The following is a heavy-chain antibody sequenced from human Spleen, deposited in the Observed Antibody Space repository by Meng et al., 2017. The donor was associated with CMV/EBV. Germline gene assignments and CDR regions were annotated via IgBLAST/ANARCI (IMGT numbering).Heavy chain of an antibody. V-gene: IGHV3-30-3*01. Sequence: GESLKISCAASGFTFRDYPMDWVRQAPGKGLEWVAVISYDGVNKYYADSVKGRVTISRDNSKNTLYVQMNSLRPEDTAIYYCASSVIGPTIPLYYYYAMDVWGQGTTVTVSS. D-gene: IGHD1-26*01. CDR1: GFTFRDYP. J-gene: IGHJ6*02. CDR2: ISYDGVNK. CDR3: ASSVIGPTIPLYYYYAMDV.